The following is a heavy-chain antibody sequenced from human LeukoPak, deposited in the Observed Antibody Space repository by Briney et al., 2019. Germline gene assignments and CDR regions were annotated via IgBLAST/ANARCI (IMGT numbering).Heavy chain of an antibody. CDR3: ATVRLAGAFDI. D-gene: IGHD4-17*01. V-gene: IGHV1-69*04. CDR2: IIPILGIA. CDR1: GGTFSSYA. Sequence: ASVKVSCKASGGTFSSYAISWVRQAPGQGLEWMGRIIPILGIANYAQKFQGRVTMTEDTSTDTAYMELSSLRSEDTAVYYCATVRLAGAFDIWGQGTMVTVSS. J-gene: IGHJ3*02.